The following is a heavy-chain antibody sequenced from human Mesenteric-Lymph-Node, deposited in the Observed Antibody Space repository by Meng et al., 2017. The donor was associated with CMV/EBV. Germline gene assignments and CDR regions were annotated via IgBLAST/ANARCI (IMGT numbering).Heavy chain of an antibody. CDR3: ARHQRWLKSEGGFNY. J-gene: IGHJ4*02. D-gene: IGHD4-23*01. V-gene: IGHV4-34*01. Sequence: QGQLQHGGAGLLKPSETLSLTWAVYGGSFSGYYWSWIRQPPGKGLELIGEINHSGSTNYNPSLKSRVTISVDTSKNQFSLKLSSVTAADTAVYYCARHQRWLKSEGGFNYWGQGTLVTVSS. CDR1: GGSFSGYY. CDR2: INHSGST.